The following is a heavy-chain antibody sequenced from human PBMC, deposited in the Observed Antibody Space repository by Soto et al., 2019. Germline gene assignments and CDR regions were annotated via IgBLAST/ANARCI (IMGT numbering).Heavy chain of an antibody. CDR2: ISSNGGST. D-gene: IGHD6-19*01. Sequence: GGSLRLSCAASGFTFSRYAMHWVRQAPGKGLEYVSAISSNGGSTYYANSVKGRFTNSRDNSKNTLYLQMGSLGAEDMAADYCARGRRQWLNPDYFDYWGQGTLVTVSS. CDR3: ARGRRQWLNPDYFDY. CDR1: GFTFSRYA. J-gene: IGHJ4*02. V-gene: IGHV3-64*01.